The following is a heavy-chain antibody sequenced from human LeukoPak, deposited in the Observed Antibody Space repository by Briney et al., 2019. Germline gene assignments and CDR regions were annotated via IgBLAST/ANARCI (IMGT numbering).Heavy chain of an antibody. Sequence: PGGSLRLSCAASGFTFSSYAMHWVRQAPGKGLEYVSGISSNGGSTYYANSVKGRFTISRDNAKNSLYLQMNSLRAEDTAMYYCAREAYCGGDCYPGHAFDIWGQGTMVTVSS. D-gene: IGHD2-21*02. J-gene: IGHJ3*02. CDR1: GFTFSSYA. CDR3: AREAYCGGDCYPGHAFDI. CDR2: ISSNGGST. V-gene: IGHV3-64*01.